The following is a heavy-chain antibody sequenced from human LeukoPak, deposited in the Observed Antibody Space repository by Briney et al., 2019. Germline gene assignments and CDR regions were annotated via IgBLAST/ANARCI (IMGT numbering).Heavy chain of an antibody. CDR3: AKPDSSGYRLRYFAY. Sequence: GESLRLSCVASGFTFTDHPMNWVRQAPGKGLEWVSAISGSGGSTYYADSVKGRFTISRDNSKNTLYLQMNSLRAEDTAVYYCAKPDSSGYRLRYFAYWGQGTLVTVSS. J-gene: IGHJ4*02. V-gene: IGHV3-23*01. CDR2: ISGSGGST. CDR1: GFTFTDHP. D-gene: IGHD3-22*01.